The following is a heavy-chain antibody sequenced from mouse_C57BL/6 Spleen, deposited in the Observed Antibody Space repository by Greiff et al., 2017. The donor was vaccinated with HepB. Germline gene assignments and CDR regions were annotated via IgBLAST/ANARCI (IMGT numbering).Heavy chain of an antibody. CDR1: GYTFTSYW. D-gene: IGHD2-2*01. J-gene: IGHJ4*01. CDR3: ARGGYGYVYYAMDY. CDR2: IHPNSGST. V-gene: IGHV1-64*01. Sequence: VQLQQPGAELVKPGASVKLSCKASGYTFTSYWMHWVKQRPGQGLEWIGMIHPNSGSTNYNEKFKSKATLTVDKSSSTAYMQLSSLTSEDSAVYYCARGGYGYVYYAMDYWGQGTSVTVSS.